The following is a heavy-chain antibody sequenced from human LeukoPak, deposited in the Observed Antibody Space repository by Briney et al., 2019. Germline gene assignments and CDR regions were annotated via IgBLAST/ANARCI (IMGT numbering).Heavy chain of an antibody. CDR1: GGSIYNYY. CDR2: IYGGGSA. CDR3: ARDSNFGLGYYMDV. Sequence: SETLSLTCTVSGGSIYNYYWSWFRQPAGKGLEWIGRIYGGGSASYNPSLKSRVTMSVDTSKNQSSLKLSSVTAADTAVYYCARDSNFGLGYYMDVWGKGTTVTVSS. J-gene: IGHJ6*03. V-gene: IGHV4-4*07. D-gene: IGHD3-10*01.